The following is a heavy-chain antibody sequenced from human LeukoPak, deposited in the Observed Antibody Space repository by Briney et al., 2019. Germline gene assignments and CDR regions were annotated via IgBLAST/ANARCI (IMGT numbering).Heavy chain of an antibody. CDR3: AKRRYDSSGHFDS. Sequence: RPGGSLRLSCAASGFTVSDYSMSWVRQAPGKGLEWVSAISGSGSYTDYADSVKGRFTISKDNSKNTLYMRMSSLRAEDTALYYCAKRRYDSSGHFDSWGQGTLVTVSS. J-gene: IGHJ4*02. V-gene: IGHV3-23*01. CDR1: GFTVSDYS. D-gene: IGHD3-22*01. CDR2: ISGSGSYT.